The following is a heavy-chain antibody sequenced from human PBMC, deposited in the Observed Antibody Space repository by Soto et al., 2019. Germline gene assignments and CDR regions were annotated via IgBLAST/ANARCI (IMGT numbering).Heavy chain of an antibody. J-gene: IGHJ4*02. Sequence: GASVKVSCKASGGTFSSYAISWVRQAPGQGLEWMGGIIPIFGTANYAQKFQGRVTITADKSTSTAYMELSSLRSEDTAVYYCARGSSSIAVAGTPFDYWGQGTLVTVSS. CDR3: ARGSSSIAVAGTPFDY. V-gene: IGHV1-69*06. CDR1: GGTFSSYA. CDR2: IIPIFGTA. D-gene: IGHD6-19*01.